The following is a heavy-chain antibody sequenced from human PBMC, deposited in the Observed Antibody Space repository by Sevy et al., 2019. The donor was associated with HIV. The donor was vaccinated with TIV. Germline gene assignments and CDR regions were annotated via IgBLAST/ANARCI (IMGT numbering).Heavy chain of an antibody. CDR2: SSPFTGSP. CDR1: GYNFINYG. D-gene: IGHD5-12*01. V-gene: IGHV1-18*01. CDR3: GKCTLWVYDPTNRKCGMDV. Sequence: ASVKVSCKASGYNFINYGISWVRQAPGQGLEWVGGSSPFTGSPNYPQKLQDRVTVTTDTATDTAYMELRNLRSHDTAVYYCGKCTLWVYDPTNRKCGMDVWGQGTTVTVS. J-gene: IGHJ6*02.